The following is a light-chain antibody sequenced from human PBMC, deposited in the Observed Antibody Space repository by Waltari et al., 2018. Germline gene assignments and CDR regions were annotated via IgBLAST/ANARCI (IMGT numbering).Light chain of an antibody. V-gene: IGKV1-27*01. CDR2: AAS. J-gene: IGKJ2*03. CDR1: QGISNY. Sequence: DIQMTQSPSSLSASVGDRVTITCRASQGISNYLAWYQQKPGKVPKLLIYAASTLQSGVPSRFSGSGSGTDFTLTINRLEPEDFSVYYCQQYGNSRGSFGQGTKLEIK. CDR3: QQYGNSRGS.